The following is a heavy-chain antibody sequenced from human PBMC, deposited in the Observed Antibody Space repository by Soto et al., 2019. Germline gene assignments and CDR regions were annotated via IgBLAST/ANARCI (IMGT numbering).Heavy chain of an antibody. J-gene: IGHJ6*03. D-gene: IGHD2-2*01. CDR3: ARDLGTSEPYYYYYMDV. Sequence: EVQLVESGGGLVKPGGSLRLSCAASGFTFSSYSMNWVRQAPGKGLEWVSSISSSSSYIYYADSVKGRFTISRDNAKNSLYLQMNSLRAEDTAVYYCARDLGTSEPYYYYYMDVWGKGTTLTVSS. CDR2: ISSSSSYI. CDR1: GFTFSSYS. V-gene: IGHV3-21*01.